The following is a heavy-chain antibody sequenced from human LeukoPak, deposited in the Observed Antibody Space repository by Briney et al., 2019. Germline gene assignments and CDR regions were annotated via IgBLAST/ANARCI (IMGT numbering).Heavy chain of an antibody. Sequence: SETLSLTCTVSGGSISSYYWSWIRQPPGKGLEWIGYISYSGSTNYIPSLKSRVTISVDTSKNQFSLKLSSVTAADTAVYYCARSYGSGSYFDYWGQGTLVIVSS. CDR2: ISYSGST. D-gene: IGHD3-10*01. J-gene: IGHJ4*02. CDR1: GGSISSYY. V-gene: IGHV4-59*01. CDR3: ARSYGSGSYFDY.